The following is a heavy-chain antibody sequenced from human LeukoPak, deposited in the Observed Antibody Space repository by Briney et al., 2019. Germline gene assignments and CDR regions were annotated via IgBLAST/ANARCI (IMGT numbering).Heavy chain of an antibody. CDR2: ITSSSAYI. V-gene: IGHV3-21*01. J-gene: IGHJ4*02. CDR3: ARRTAIATAGTLLYYFDY. CDR1: GFTFSNFN. D-gene: IGHD6-13*01. Sequence: GGSLRLSCEASGFTFSNFNMNWVRQAPGQGLEWLPSITSSSAYIHYADSVQGRFTVSRDNAGNTLFLQMNNLRTDDTAIYYCARRTAIATAGTLLYYFDYWGLGTVVTVSS.